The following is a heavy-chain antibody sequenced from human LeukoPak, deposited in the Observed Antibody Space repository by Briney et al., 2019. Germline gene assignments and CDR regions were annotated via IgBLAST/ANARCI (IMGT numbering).Heavy chain of an antibody. V-gene: IGHV4-59*08. Sequence: PSETLSLTCTVSGGSISSYYWSWIRQPPGKGLEWIGHIYYSGSTNYNPSLKSRVTISVDTSKIQFSLKLSSVTAADTAVYYCARVYYYGSPGFFDYWGQGTLVTVSS. CDR2: IYYSGST. D-gene: IGHD3-10*01. J-gene: IGHJ4*02. CDR3: ARVYYYGSPGFFDY. CDR1: GGSISSYY.